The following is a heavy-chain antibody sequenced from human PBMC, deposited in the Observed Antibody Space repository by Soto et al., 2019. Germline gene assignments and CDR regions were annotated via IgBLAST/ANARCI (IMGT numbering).Heavy chain of an antibody. V-gene: IGHV3-74*01. J-gene: IGHJ4*02. CDR1: GFTFSSYW. Sequence: PGGSLRLSCAASGFTFSSYWMHWVRQAPGKGLVWVSRINSDGSTTTYADSVKGRFTISRDNAKNTLYLQMNSLRAEDTAVYYCAKDTHDFWSGYYWGQGTLVTVSS. CDR2: INSDGSTT. D-gene: IGHD3-3*01. CDR3: AKDTHDFWSGYY.